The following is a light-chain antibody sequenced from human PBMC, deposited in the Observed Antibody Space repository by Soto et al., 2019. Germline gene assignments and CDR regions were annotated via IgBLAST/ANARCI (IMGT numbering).Light chain of an antibody. CDR3: QTWGTDIPV. CDR2: LNSDGSH. J-gene: IGLJ1*01. V-gene: IGLV4-69*01. CDR1: SGHSSYA. Sequence: QPVLTQSPSVSASLGASVKLTCTLSSGHSSYAIAWHQQQPERGPRFLLKLNSDGSHNQGDGIPDRFSGSSSGAERFLTISSLQSEDEAEYYCQTWGTDIPVFGTGTKVTVL.